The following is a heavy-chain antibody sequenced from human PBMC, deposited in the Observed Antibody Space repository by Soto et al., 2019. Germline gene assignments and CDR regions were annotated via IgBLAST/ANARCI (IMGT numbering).Heavy chain of an antibody. D-gene: IGHD6-19*01. V-gene: IGHV3-53*01. CDR1: GFTVSTNY. CDR2: IYSGGKT. CDR3: ARRAIVREWQVNVFDM. Sequence: GGSLRLSCAASGFTVSTNYISWVRQAPGKGLEWVSIIYSGGKTYYADSVKGRFVLSRDNSKSTLYLHMNSLSVEATAVYYCARRAIVREWQVNVFDMWGQGATVTVSS. J-gene: IGHJ3*02.